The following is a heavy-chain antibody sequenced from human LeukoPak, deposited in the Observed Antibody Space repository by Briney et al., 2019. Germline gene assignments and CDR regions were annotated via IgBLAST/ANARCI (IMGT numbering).Heavy chain of an antibody. V-gene: IGHV1-2*02. CDR3: ARQEAAPRTLDY. D-gene: IGHD6-6*01. Sequence: VSVKVSCKASGYTFTGYYMHWVRQAPGQGLEWMGWINPNSGGTNYAQKFQGRVTMTRDTSISTAYMELSRLRSDDTAVYYCARQEAAPRTLDYWGQGTLVTVSS. CDR1: GYTFTGYY. CDR2: INPNSGGT. J-gene: IGHJ4*02.